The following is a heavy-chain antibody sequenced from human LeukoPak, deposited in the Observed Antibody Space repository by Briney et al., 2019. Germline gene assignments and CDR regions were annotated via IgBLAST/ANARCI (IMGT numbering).Heavy chain of an antibody. CDR3: ARVPLPADSSGWYYFDY. CDR1: GFTFSGYE. Sequence: QAGGSLRLXCAASGFTFSGYEMNWARLAPGKGLEWVSYISSSGSTIYYADSVKGRFTISRDNAKNSLYLQMNSLRAEDTAVYYCARVPLPADSSGWYYFDYWGQGTLVTVSS. CDR2: ISSSGSTI. D-gene: IGHD6-19*01. V-gene: IGHV3-48*03. J-gene: IGHJ4*02.